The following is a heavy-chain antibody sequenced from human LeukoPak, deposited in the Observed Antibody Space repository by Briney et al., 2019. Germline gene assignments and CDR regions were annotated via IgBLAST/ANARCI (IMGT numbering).Heavy chain of an antibody. V-gene: IGHV4-4*02. J-gene: IGHJ5*02. CDR1: GGSINSSNW. CDR3: ARIGGWFDP. D-gene: IGHD4-23*01. Sequence: SETLSLTCAVSGGSINSSNWWSWVRQPPGKGLEWIGEIYHSGSTNYSPSLRSRVTISVDKSKNQFSLKLTSVIAADTAVYYCARIGGWFDPWGQGTLVTVSS. CDR2: IYHSGST.